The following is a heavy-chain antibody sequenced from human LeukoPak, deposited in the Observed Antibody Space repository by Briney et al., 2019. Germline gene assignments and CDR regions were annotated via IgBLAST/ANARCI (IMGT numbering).Heavy chain of an antibody. D-gene: IGHD1-26*01. Sequence: ASVKVSCKASGYTFTGYYMHWVRQAPGQGLEWMGWINPNSGGTNYAQKFQGRVTMTRDTSISTAYMELSRLRSDDTAVYYCARDPSGELQNWFDPWGQGTLVTVSS. J-gene: IGHJ5*02. CDR1: GYTFTGYY. CDR2: INPNSGGT. CDR3: ARDPSGELQNWFDP. V-gene: IGHV1-2*02.